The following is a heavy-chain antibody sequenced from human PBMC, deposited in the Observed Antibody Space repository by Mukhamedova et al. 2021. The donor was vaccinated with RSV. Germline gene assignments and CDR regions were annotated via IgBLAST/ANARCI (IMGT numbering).Heavy chain of an antibody. CDR3: AVGPGIAVAGAPFYYYGMD. CDR1: GGYY. CDR2: IYYSEST. J-gene: IGHJ6*01. D-gene: IGHD6-19*01. V-gene: IGHV4-31*02. Sequence: GGYYRSWIRQHPGKGLEWIGYIYYSESTYYNPSLKSRVTISVDTSKNQFSLKLSSVTAADTAVYYCAVGPGIAVAGAPFYYYGMD.